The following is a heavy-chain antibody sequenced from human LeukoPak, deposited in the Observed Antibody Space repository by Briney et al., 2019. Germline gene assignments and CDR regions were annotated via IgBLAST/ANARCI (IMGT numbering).Heavy chain of an antibody. D-gene: IGHD3-10*01. V-gene: IGHV4-39*01. CDR2: IYYGGST. Sequence: SETLSLTCAVSGGSISSSSYYWGWIRQPPGKGLEWIVSIYYGGSTFYNPSLKSRVTISVDTSKNQFSLKLTSVTAADTAVYYCARCITMVRGVIRPPDYWGQGTLVTVSS. CDR1: GGSISSSSYY. J-gene: IGHJ4*02. CDR3: ARCITMVRGVIRPPDY.